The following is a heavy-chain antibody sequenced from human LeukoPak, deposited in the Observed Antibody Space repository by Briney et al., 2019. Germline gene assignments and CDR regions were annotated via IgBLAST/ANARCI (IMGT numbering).Heavy chain of an antibody. CDR2: ISGSGGTT. D-gene: IGHD6-19*01. CDR3: ANPRPYSSGWYLY. V-gene: IGHV3-23*01. Sequence: PGGSLRLSCAASGFTFTSYVMSWVRQAPGKGLEWGSGISGSGGTTNYAESVKGRFTISRDNSKNTLYLQMNSLRREDTAVYYCANPRPYSSGWYLYWGQGTLVTVSS. J-gene: IGHJ4*02. CDR1: GFTFTSYV.